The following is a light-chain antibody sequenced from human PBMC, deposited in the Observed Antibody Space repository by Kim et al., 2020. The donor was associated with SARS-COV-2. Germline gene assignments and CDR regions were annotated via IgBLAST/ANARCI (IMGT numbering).Light chain of an antibody. CDR3: NSRDSSGNHYV. J-gene: IGLJ1*01. CDR1: SLTSYD. CDR2: GNN. V-gene: IGLV3-19*01. Sequence: AVRTTSQEYSLTSYDECWHQQKPGQAPVLVIYGNNTRPSGIPDRFSGSTSGNTASLTITGAQAEDEADYYCNSRDSSGNHYVFGTGTKVTVL.